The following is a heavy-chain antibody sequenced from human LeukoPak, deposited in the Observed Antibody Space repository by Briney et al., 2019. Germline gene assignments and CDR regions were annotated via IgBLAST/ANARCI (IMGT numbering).Heavy chain of an antibody. CDR2: IYYTGST. J-gene: IGHJ4*02. Sequence: SETLSLTCTVSGGSISSYYWSWIRQPPGKGLEWIGFIYYTGSTNYNPSLKSRVTMSMDTSKNQFSLILRSMTAADTAVYYCARDPLYSSSSGYFDSWGQGTLVTVSS. CDR1: GGSISSYY. V-gene: IGHV4-59*01. D-gene: IGHD6-6*01. CDR3: ARDPLYSSSSGYFDS.